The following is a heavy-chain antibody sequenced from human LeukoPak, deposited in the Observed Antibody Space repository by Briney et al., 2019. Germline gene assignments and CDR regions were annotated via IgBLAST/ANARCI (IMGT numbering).Heavy chain of an antibody. CDR3: ARGITMIVVLGD. CDR2: IYYSGST. D-gene: IGHD3-22*01. Sequence: KPSETLSLTCTVSGGSISSSSYYWGWIRQPPGKGLEWIGSIYYSGSTYYNPSLKSRVTISVDTSKNQFSLKLSSVTAADTAVYYCARGITMIVVLGDWGQGTLVTASS. J-gene: IGHJ4*02. CDR1: GGSISSSSYY. V-gene: IGHV4-39*01.